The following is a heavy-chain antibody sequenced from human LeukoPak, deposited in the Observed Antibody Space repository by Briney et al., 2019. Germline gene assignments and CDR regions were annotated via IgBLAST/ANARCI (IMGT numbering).Heavy chain of an antibody. D-gene: IGHD1-26*01. CDR1: GYIFTDYF. J-gene: IGHJ4*02. CDR2: SNPNSGGT. CDR3: ARCSWENGCH. V-gene: IGHV1-2*02. Sequence: ASVKVSCKASGYIFTDYFMHWLRQAPGQGLEWMGWSNPNSGGTNSAQNFQGRVTMTRDTSISTAYMELGSLRSDDTAVYYCARCSWENGCHWGQGSLVTVSS.